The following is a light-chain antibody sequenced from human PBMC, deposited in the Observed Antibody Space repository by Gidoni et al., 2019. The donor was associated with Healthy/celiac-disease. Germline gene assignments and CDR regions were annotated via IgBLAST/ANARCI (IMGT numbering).Light chain of an antibody. J-gene: IGKJ4*01. V-gene: IGKV1-39*01. CDR1: QSISSY. CDR3: QQSYSTSSLT. Sequence: DIQMTQSPSSLSASVGDRVPITCRASQSISSYLHWYQQKPGKAPKLLIYAASSLQSGVPSRFSGSGSGTDFTLTISSLQPEDFATYYCQQSYSTSSLTFGGGTKVEIK. CDR2: AAS.